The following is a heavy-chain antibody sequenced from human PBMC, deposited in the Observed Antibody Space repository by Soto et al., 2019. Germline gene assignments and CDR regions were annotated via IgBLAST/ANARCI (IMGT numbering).Heavy chain of an antibody. Sequence: QVQLVESGGGVVQPGRSLRLSCAASGFTFSSYGMHWVRQAPGKGLEWVAVISYDGSNKYYADSVKGRFTISRDNSKNTLYLQMNSLRAEDTAVYYCAKDGVCFGFGELANYGMDVWGQGTTVTVSS. CDR3: AKDGVCFGFGELANYGMDV. V-gene: IGHV3-30*18. J-gene: IGHJ6*02. CDR2: ISYDGSNK. CDR1: GFTFSSYG. D-gene: IGHD3-10*01.